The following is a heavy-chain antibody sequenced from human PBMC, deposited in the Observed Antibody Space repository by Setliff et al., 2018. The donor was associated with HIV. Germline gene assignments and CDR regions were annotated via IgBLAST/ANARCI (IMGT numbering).Heavy chain of an antibody. D-gene: IGHD3-9*01. Sequence: LSQTLSLTCVVSGASIRSSAWWSWVRQSPGKRPEWIGEIDQSGTTNYNPSLKSRVTVSVDASKNLFSLKVKSVTAADTAVYYCVIRRNFDWLFKSGPFDHWGQGLLVTVSS. J-gene: IGHJ4*01. CDR3: VIRRNFDWLFKSGPFDH. V-gene: IGHV4-4*02. CDR1: GASIRSSAW. CDR2: IDQSGTT.